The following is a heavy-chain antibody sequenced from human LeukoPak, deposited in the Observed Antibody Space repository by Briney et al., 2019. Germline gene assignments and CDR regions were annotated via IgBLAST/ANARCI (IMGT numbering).Heavy chain of an antibody. V-gene: IGHV4-59*01. D-gene: IGHD3-16*01. CDR1: GASISFYY. Sequence: PSETLSLTCTVSGASISFYYWSWIRQPPGKGLEWIGYIYYSGSTNYNPSLKSRVTMSIETSKNQFSLNLNSVTAAATAVYYCARGSRLGELWGSNWFDPWGQGTLVTVPS. CDR3: ARGSRLGELWGSNWFDP. CDR2: IYYSGST. J-gene: IGHJ5*02.